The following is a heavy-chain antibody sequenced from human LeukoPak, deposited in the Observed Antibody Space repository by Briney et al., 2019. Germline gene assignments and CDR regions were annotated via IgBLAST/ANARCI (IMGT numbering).Heavy chain of an antibody. CDR2: IYYSGST. CDR3: ARGGANLDSYGSD. Sequence: SEPLSLTCTVSGGSISSYYWRWIRQPPRKGLEWGGYIYYSGSTNYNPSLKSRVTISVDTSKNQFSLKLSSVTAADTAVYYCARGGANLDSYGSDWGQGTLVTVSS. D-gene: IGHD5-18*01. J-gene: IGHJ4*02. CDR1: GGSISSYY. V-gene: IGHV4-59*01.